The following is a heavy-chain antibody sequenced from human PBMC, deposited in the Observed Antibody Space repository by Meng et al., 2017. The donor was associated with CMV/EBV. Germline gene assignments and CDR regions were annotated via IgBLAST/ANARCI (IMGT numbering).Heavy chain of an antibody. V-gene: IGHV1-2*02. CDR2: INPNSGGT. J-gene: IGHJ4*02. CDR1: GYTFTGYY. Sequence: ASVKVSCKASGYTFTGYYMHWVRQAPGQGLEWMGWINPNSGGTNYAQKFQGRVTMTRDTSISTAYMELSRLRSDDTAVYYRARDKKDCSSTSCYWYFDYWGQGTLVTVSS. D-gene: IGHD2-2*01. CDR3: ARDKKDCSSTSCYWYFDY.